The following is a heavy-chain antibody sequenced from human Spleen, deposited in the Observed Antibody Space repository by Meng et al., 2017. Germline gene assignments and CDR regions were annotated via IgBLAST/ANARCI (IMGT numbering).Heavy chain of an antibody. V-gene: IGHV3-23*01. J-gene: IGHJ5*01. CDR2: ISGSGGSI. CDR3: AQSFNYYDNSP. Sequence: GESLKISCAASGFTFSSYAMSWVRQAPGKGLEWVSGISGSGGSIYYADSAEGRFTISRDNSKNTLYLQMNSLRAEDTAVYYCAQSFNYYDNSPWGQGTLVTVSS. D-gene: IGHD3-22*01. CDR1: GFTFSSYA.